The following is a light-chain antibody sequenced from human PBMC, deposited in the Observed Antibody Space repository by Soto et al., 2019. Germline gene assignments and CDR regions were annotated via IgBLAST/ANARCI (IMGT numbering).Light chain of an antibody. Sequence: IQLTQSPSSLSASVGDRVTITCRASQDISGYVAWYQQRPGRAPQLLIYAAFALQTGVPSRFSGSGSGTDFTLTITSLQPEDFGTYYCQHPKWAFGQGTTVEI. CDR3: QHPKWA. CDR1: QDISGY. V-gene: IGKV1-9*01. CDR2: AAF. J-gene: IGKJ1*01.